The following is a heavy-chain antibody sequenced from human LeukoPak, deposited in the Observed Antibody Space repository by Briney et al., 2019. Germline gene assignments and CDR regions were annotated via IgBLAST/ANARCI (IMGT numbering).Heavy chain of an antibody. Sequence: GGSLRLSCAASGFTFSNYAMHWVRQAPGKGLEWVAVIWYDGSNKYYADSVKGRFTISRDNSKNTLYLQLNSLRAEDTAVYYCARSSGWQPDFDYWGQGTLVTVSS. J-gene: IGHJ4*01. CDR1: GFTFSNYA. D-gene: IGHD6-19*01. CDR3: ARSSGWQPDFDY. V-gene: IGHV3-33*01. CDR2: IWYDGSNK.